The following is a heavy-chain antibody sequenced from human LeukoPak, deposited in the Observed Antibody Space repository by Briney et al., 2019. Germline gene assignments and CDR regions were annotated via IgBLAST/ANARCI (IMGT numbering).Heavy chain of an antibody. V-gene: IGHV4-30-4*01. J-gene: IGHJ4*02. Sequence: SETLSLTCAVSGGSISSGDYYWSWIRQPPGKGLEWIGYIYYSGSTYYNPSLKSRVTISVDTSKNQFSLKLSSVTAADTAVYYCARDAIRMYSGSYETGLDYWGQGTLVTVSS. CDR1: GGSISSGDYY. CDR3: ARDAIRMYSGSYETGLDY. CDR2: IYYSGST. D-gene: IGHD1-26*01.